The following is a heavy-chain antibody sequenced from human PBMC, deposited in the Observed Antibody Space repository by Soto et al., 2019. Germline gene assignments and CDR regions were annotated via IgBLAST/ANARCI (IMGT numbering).Heavy chain of an antibody. CDR1: GFSLSRSGLG. CDR2: IYWDDDK. CDR3: ARPYSSSWYTYFDY. Sequence: SGPTLVNPTQTLPLTCTFSGFSLSRSGLGVGWFRQPPGKALEWLALIYWDDDKRYSPSLKSRLTITKDTSKNQVVLTMTNMDPVDTATYYCARPYSSSWYTYFDYLGQGTLVTVSS. J-gene: IGHJ4*02. V-gene: IGHV2-5*02. D-gene: IGHD6-13*01.